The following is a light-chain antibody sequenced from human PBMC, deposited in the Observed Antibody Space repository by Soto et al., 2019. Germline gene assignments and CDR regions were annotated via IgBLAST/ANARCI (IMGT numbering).Light chain of an antibody. CDR2: GAS. Sequence: ETLMTQSPATLSVSPGERATLSCRASQSVNNNLAWYQQKLGQAPRVLIYGASTRATGIPARFTGSGSGTEFILTISSLQSKDFAVYYCQQYIDWPPGTFGQGTAVEIK. CDR3: QQYIDWPPGT. J-gene: IGKJ1*01. V-gene: IGKV3-15*01. CDR1: QSVNNN.